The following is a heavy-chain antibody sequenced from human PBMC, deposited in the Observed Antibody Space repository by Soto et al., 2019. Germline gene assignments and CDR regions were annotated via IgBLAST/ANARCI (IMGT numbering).Heavy chain of an antibody. V-gene: IGHV3-33*01. CDR3: VRDRGYDILTGPNWFDP. CDR1: GFTFSSYG. CDR2: IWYDGSNK. D-gene: IGHD3-9*01. Sequence: QVQLVESGGGVVQPGRSLRLCCAASGFTFSSYGMHWVRQAPGKGLEWVAVIWYDGSNKYYADSVKGRFTISRDNSKNTLYLQMNSLRAEDTAVYYCVRDRGYDILTGPNWFDPWGQGTLVTVSS. J-gene: IGHJ5*02.